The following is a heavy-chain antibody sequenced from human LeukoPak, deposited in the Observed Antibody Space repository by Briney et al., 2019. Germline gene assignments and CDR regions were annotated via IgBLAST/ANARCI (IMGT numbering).Heavy chain of an antibody. CDR3: ARTYYYDSSGYRFDY. V-gene: IGHV1-46*01. J-gene: IGHJ4*02. CDR1: GYTFTSYY. Sequence: ASVKVSCKASGYTFTSYYMHWVRQAPGQGLEWMGIIGPSGGSTSYAQKFQGRVTMTRDTSTSTVYMELSSLRSEDTAVYYCARTYYYDSSGYRFDYGGQGTLVTVSS. D-gene: IGHD3-22*01. CDR2: IGPSGGST.